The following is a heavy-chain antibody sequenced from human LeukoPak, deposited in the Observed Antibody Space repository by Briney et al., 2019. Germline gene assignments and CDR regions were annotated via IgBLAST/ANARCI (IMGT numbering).Heavy chain of an antibody. V-gene: IGHV1-46*01. J-gene: IGHJ5*02. CDR1: GYTFINHY. CDR3: TRTINSWFDP. Sequence: ASVRISCKPSGYTFINHYIHWVRQAPGQGLEWMGVIRPTDGSTSYAQNFQGRLSMTSDTSTSTAYMELSRLRSEDTAIYYCTRTINSWFDPWGQGAPVSVSS. CDR2: IRPTDGST. D-gene: IGHD3-9*01.